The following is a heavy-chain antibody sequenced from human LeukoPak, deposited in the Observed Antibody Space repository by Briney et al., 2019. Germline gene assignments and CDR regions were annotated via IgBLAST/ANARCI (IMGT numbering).Heavy chain of an antibody. CDR3: ARKIDYGDYHFDY. Sequence: SETLSLTCTVSGGSISSYYWSWIRQPPGKGLEWIGYIYYSGSTNYNPSLKSRVTISVDTSKNQFSLKLSSVTAADTAVYYCARKIDYGDYHFDYWGQGTLVTVSS. CDR1: GGSISSYY. CDR2: IYYSGST. J-gene: IGHJ4*02. D-gene: IGHD4-17*01. V-gene: IGHV4-59*01.